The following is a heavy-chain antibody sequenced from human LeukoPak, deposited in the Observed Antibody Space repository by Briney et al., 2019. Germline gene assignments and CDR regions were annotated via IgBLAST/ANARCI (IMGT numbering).Heavy chain of an antibody. CDR1: GYSLTSYW. Sequence: GESLKISCKGSGYSLTSYWIGWVRQMPGKGLEWMGIIYPGDSDTRYSPSFQGQVTISADKSISTAYLQWSSLKASDTAMYYCARHPIVVVPAAIPDYYYYYMDVWGKGTTVTVSS. V-gene: IGHV5-51*01. D-gene: IGHD2-2*02. CDR3: ARHPIVVVPAAIPDYYYYYMDV. J-gene: IGHJ6*03. CDR2: IYPGDSDT.